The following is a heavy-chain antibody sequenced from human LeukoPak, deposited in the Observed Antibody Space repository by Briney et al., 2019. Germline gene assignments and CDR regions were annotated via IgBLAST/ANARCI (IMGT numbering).Heavy chain of an antibody. CDR2: ISSSSSYI. CDR3: ARVPPYYFKAFDI. V-gene: IGHV3-21*01. J-gene: IGHJ3*02. D-gene: IGHD2/OR15-2a*01. Sequence: GGSLRLSCAASGFTFSSYSTNWVRQAPGKGLEWVSSISSSSSYIYYADSVKGRFTISRDNAKNSLYLQMNSLRAEDTAVYYCARVPPYYFKAFDIWGQGTMVTVSS. CDR1: GFTFSSYS.